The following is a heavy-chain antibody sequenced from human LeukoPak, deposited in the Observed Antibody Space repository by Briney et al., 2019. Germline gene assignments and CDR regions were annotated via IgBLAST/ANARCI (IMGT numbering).Heavy chain of an antibody. CDR1: GFTFSSYW. V-gene: IGHV3-30*03. Sequence: GGSLRLSCAASGFTFSSYWMSWVRQAPGKGLEWVAVISYDGSSKYYADSVKGRFTMSRDNSKSTLYLQMNSLRAEDTAVYYCARGPNWGYFDYWGQGTLVTVSS. CDR2: ISYDGSSK. CDR3: ARGPNWGYFDY. J-gene: IGHJ4*02. D-gene: IGHD7-27*01.